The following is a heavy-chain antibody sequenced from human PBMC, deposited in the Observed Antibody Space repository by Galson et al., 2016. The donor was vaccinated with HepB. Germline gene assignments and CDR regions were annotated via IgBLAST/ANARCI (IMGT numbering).Heavy chain of an antibody. V-gene: IGHV3-11*04. CDR3: ARTWIQNSFDF. J-gene: IGHJ4*02. CDR1: GFSFRDYG. CDR2: IKTSGDTI. D-gene: IGHD5-18*01. Sequence: SLRLSCAVSGFSFRDYGMSWVRQAPGHAPEWVAFIKTSGDTIHYADSAKGRFTISRDNVKNSLSLDMSSLRVEDTAVYYCARTWIQNSFDFWGQGTLVTVSS.